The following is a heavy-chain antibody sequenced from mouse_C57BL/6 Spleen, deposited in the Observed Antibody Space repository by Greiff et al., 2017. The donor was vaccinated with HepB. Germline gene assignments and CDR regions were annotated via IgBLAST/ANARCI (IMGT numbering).Heavy chain of an antibody. Sequence: QVQLQQPGAELVRPGSSVKLSCKASGYTFTSYWMDWVKQRPGQGLEWIGNIYPYDSETHYNQKFKDKATLTVDKSSSTAYMQLSSLTSEDSAVYYCARGDYDRFAYWGQGTLVTVSA. D-gene: IGHD2-4*01. V-gene: IGHV1-61*01. J-gene: IGHJ3*01. CDR3: ARGDYDRFAY. CDR1: GYTFTSYW. CDR2: IYPYDSET.